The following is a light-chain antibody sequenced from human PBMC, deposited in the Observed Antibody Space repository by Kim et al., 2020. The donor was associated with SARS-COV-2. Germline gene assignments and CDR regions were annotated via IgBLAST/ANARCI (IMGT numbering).Light chain of an antibody. J-gene: IGLJ2*01. CDR3: YSTDSSGNHRV. CDR2: EDS. Sequence: SPGQPARITCSGDVLPRKCVFWYQQKSCHVPVLVIYEDSKRPSGIPERFSGSSSGTMATLTISGALVEDEAGYYCYSTDSSGNHRVFGGGTQLTVL. CDR1: VLPRKC. V-gene: IGLV3-10*01.